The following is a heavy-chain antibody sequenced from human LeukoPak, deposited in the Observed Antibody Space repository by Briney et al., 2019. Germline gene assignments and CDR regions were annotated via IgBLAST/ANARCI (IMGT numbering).Heavy chain of an antibody. Sequence: GSLRLSCSASWFTVSSNYISWVRQAPGKGLEWVSVIYSGGSTYYADSVKGRFTISRDNSKNTLYLQMNSLRAEDTAVYYCARDLSKEGSSVDYWGQGTLVTVSS. D-gene: IGHD6-13*01. V-gene: IGHV3-53*01. CDR1: WFTVSSNY. CDR2: IYSGGST. CDR3: ARDLSKEGSSVDY. J-gene: IGHJ4*02.